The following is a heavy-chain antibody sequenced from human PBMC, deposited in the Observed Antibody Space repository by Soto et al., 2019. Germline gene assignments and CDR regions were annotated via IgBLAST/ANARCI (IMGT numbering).Heavy chain of an antibody. V-gene: IGHV3-33*01. CDR3: ARDTIAVAEFDAFDI. CDR2: IWYDGSNK. CDR1: GFTFGSYG. Sequence: GGSLRLSCAASGFTFGSYGMHWVRQAPGKGLEWVAVIWYDGSNKYYADSVKGRFTISRDNSKNTLYLQMNSLRAEDTAVYYCARDTIAVAEFDAFDIWGQGTMVTVSS. D-gene: IGHD6-19*01. J-gene: IGHJ3*02.